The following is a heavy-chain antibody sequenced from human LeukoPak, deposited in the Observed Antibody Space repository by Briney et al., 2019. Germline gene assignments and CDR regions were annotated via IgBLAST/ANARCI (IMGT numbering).Heavy chain of an antibody. V-gene: IGHV3-53*01. D-gene: IGHD3-3*01. J-gene: IGHJ6*02. CDR2: IYSGGST. CDR1: GVTLGSYA. Sequence: GGSLRLSCEASGVTLGSYAMSWVRQAPGKGLEWVSVIYSGGSTYYADSVKGRFTISRDNSKNTLYLQMNSLRAEDTAVYYCARDQSRFLRGMDVWGQGTTVTVSS. CDR3: ARDQSRFLRGMDV.